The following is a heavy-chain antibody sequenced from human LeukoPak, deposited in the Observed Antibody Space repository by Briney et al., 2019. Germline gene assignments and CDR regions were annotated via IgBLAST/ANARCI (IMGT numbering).Heavy chain of an antibody. V-gene: IGHV3-9*03. Sequence: GGSLRLSCAASGFTFSTYWMHWVRQPPGKGLEWVSGISWNSYDIGYADSVKGRFTISRDNAKNSLYLQMNSLRPEDMALYYCAKGVGTSYHYHMDVWGKGTTVIVSS. CDR2: ISWNSYDI. J-gene: IGHJ6*03. CDR1: GFTFSTYW. D-gene: IGHD1-26*01. CDR3: AKGVGTSYHYHMDV.